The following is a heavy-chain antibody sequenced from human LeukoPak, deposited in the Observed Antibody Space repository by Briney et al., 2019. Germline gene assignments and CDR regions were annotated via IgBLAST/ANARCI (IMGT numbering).Heavy chain of an antibody. CDR2: TYRSGST. CDR1: GYSISNGYY. V-gene: IGHV4-38-2*01. J-gene: IGHJ3*02. D-gene: IGHD2-2*02. CDR3: ARRLVVVPAAIRGDAFDI. Sequence: SETLSLTCGVSGYSISNGYYWTWIRQPPGKGLEWIGSTYRSGSTNYNPSLKSRVTISVDTSKNQFPLKLTSVTAADTAVYYCARRLVVVPAAIRGDAFDIWGQGTMVTVSS.